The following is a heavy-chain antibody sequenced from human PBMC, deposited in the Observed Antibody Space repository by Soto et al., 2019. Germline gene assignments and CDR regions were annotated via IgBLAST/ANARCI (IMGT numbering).Heavy chain of an antibody. CDR3: ATQNSGY. Sequence: EVQLLESGGGLVQPGGSLRLSCTASGFTFSSYAMRWVRQAPGKGLEWVSAISGSGGSTYYADAVKGRFTISRDNSKNTLYLQMNSLRVEDTAVYYCATQNSGYWGQGTMVTVSS. CDR1: GFTFSSYA. V-gene: IGHV3-23*01. CDR2: ISGSGGST. D-gene: IGHD3-10*01. J-gene: IGHJ4*02.